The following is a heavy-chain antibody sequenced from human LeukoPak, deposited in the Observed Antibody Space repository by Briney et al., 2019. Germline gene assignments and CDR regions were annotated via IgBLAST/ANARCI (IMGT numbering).Heavy chain of an antibody. V-gene: IGHV1-18*01. J-gene: IGHJ5*02. CDR3: ARAPYSGYSLPPSEANWFDP. CDR2: ISAYNGNT. CDR1: GYTFTSYS. Sequence: ASVKVSCKASGYTFTSYSISWVRQAPGQGLEWMGWISAYNGNTNYAQKLQGRVTMTTDTSTSTACMELRSLRSDDTAVYYCARAPYSGYSLPPSEANWFDPWGQGTLVTVSS. D-gene: IGHD5-12*01.